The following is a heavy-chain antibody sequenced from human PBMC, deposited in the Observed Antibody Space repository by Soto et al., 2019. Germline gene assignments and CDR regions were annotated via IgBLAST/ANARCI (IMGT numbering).Heavy chain of an antibody. V-gene: IGHV4-30-4*01. CDR1: GGSISSGDYY. CDR3: ARVPDY. CDR2: IYYSGST. J-gene: IGHJ4*02. Sequence: SETLSLTCSVSGGSISSGDYYWNWIRQPPGKGLEWIGHIYYSGSTYYNSSLKSRVTISLDTSKNQFSLKLSSVTAADTAVYCCARVPDYXGQGILVTVSS. D-gene: IGHD2-2*01.